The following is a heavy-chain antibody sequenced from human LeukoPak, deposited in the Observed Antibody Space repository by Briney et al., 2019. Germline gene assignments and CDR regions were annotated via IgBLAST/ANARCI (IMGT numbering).Heavy chain of an antibody. CDR3: ARDLEWLYPEGAFDI. CDR2: INPNSGGT. D-gene: IGHD3-3*01. J-gene: IGHJ3*02. Sequence: ASVKVSCKASGYTFTGYYMHWVRQAPGQGLEWMGWINPNSGGTNYAQKFQGRVTMTRDTSISTAYMELSRLRSDDTAVYYCARDLEWLYPEGAFDIWGQGTVVTVSS. V-gene: IGHV1-2*02. CDR1: GYTFTGYY.